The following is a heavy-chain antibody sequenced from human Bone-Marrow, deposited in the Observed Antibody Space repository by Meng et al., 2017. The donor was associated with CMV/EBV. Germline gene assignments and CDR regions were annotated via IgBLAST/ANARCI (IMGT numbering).Heavy chain of an antibody. J-gene: IGHJ4*02. CDR1: GGTFSSYA. D-gene: IGHD6-19*01. V-gene: IGHV1-69*10. Sequence: SVKVSCKASGGTFSSYAISWVRQAPGQGLEWMGGIIPILGIANYAQKFQGRVTITADKSTSTAYMELSSLRSEDTAVYYCARAGDIAVAGSFDYWGQGTLVTVSS. CDR3: ARAGDIAVAGSFDY. CDR2: IIPILGIA.